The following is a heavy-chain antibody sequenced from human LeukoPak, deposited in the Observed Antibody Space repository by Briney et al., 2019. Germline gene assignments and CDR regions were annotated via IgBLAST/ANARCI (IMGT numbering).Heavy chain of an antibody. CDR3: ARGLGSSSLGGY. CDR2: INHSGST. D-gene: IGHD6-6*01. J-gene: IGHJ4*02. Sequence: SDTLSLTCAVYGGSLRCYYWRWIRQPPAKELAWIGEINHSGSTNYNPSLKSRVTISVDTSKNQFSLKLSSVTAADTAVYYCARGLGSSSLGGYWGQGTLVTVSS. V-gene: IGHV4-34*01. CDR1: GGSLRCYY.